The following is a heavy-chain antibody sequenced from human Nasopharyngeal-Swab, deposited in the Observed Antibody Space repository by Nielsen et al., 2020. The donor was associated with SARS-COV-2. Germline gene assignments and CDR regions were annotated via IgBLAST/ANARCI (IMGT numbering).Heavy chain of an antibody. Sequence: WIRQPPGKGLEWIGRIYTSGSTNYNPSLKSRVTISVDTSKNQFSLKLSSVTAADTAVYYCARDSLGVRGLYYGTDVWGQGTTVTVSS. CDR2: IYTSGST. J-gene: IGHJ6*02. CDR3: ARDSLGVRGLYYGTDV. D-gene: IGHD3-10*01. V-gene: IGHV4-61*02.